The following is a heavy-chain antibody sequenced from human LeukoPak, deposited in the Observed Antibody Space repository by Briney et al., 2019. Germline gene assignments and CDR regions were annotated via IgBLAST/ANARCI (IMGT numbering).Heavy chain of an antibody. J-gene: IGHJ4*02. CDR1: GFTFSSYG. V-gene: IGHV3-30*18. Sequence: GGSLRLSCAASGFTFSSYGMHWVRRAPGKGLEWVAVISYDGSNKYYADSVKGRFTISRDNSKNTLYLQMNSLRAEDTAVYYCAKGYCSSTSCYTLYYFDYWGQRTLVTVSS. CDR3: AKGYCSSTSCYTLYYFDY. CDR2: ISYDGSNK. D-gene: IGHD2-2*02.